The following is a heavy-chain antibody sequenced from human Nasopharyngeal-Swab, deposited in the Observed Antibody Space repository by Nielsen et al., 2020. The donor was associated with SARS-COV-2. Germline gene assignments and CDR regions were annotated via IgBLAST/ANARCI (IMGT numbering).Heavy chain of an antibody. V-gene: IGHV1-18*01. CDR3: ARGGIYCSSTSCYPFDH. J-gene: IGHJ4*02. CDR2: ISPYNGNR. Sequence: AAVKVSCKASGYTFTNYGISWVREAPGQGLEGRGWISPYNGNRNYAQKLQGRVTMTTDTSTSTAYMELRSLRFDDTAVYYCARGGIYCSSTSCYPFDHWGQGTLGTVSS. D-gene: IGHD2-2*01. CDR1: GYTFTNYG.